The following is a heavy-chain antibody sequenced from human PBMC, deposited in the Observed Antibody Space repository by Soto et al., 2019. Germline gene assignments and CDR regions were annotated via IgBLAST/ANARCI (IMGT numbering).Heavy chain of an antibody. V-gene: IGHV1-3*01. CDR2: INGGNGNT. D-gene: IGHD4-4*01. Sequence: ASVKVSCKASEYTFTSYTMHWVRQAPGQRLEWMGWINGGNGNTKYSQKFQGRVTITRDTSASTAYMELSSLRSDDTAVYYCARELQGLYYFDYWGQGSLVTVS. CDR1: EYTFTSYT. CDR3: ARELQGLYYFDY. J-gene: IGHJ4*02.